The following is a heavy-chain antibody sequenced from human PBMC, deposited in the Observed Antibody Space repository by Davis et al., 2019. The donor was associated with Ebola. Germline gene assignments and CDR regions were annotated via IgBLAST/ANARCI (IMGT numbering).Heavy chain of an antibody. V-gene: IGHV3-74*01. CDR1: GFTFSSYW. CDR3: ARVSSSWNWEYFDL. D-gene: IGHD6-13*01. Sequence: PGGSLRLSCAASGFTFSSYWMHWVRQAPGKGLVWVSRINSDGSSTSYADSVKGRFTISRDNAKNTLYLQMNSLRAEDTAVYYCARVSSSWNWEYFDLWGRGTLVTVSS. CDR2: INSDGSST. J-gene: IGHJ2*01.